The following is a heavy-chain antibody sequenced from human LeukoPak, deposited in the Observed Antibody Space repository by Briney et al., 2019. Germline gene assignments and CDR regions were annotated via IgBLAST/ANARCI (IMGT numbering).Heavy chain of an antibody. CDR1: GYSFTGYW. D-gene: IGHD3-3*01. Sequence: GESLKISCKGSGYSFTGYWIAWVRQMPGKGLEWMGIIYPGDSETRYSPSFQGQATISADKSISSVYLQWSSLKASDTATYYCARRSTIFYGMDVWGQGTTVTVSS. J-gene: IGHJ6*02. CDR3: ARRSTIFYGMDV. CDR2: IYPGDSET. V-gene: IGHV5-51*01.